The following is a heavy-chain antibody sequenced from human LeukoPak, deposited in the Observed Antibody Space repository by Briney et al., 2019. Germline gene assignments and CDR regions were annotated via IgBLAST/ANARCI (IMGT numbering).Heavy chain of an antibody. D-gene: IGHD6-13*01. J-gene: IGHJ5*02. CDR1: GLTVSNNY. Sequence: GGSLRLSCAASGLTVSNNYMNWIRQAPGKGLEWVSLIYSGGSTYYADSVKDRFTISRDNSKNTLYLQINSLRVEDTAVYYCARXPSAVAINTYAWGQGTLVTVSS. CDR2: IYSGGST. CDR3: ARXPSAVAINTYA. V-gene: IGHV3-66*01.